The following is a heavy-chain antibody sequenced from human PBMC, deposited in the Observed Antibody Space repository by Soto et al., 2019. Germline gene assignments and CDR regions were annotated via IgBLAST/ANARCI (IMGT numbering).Heavy chain of an antibody. CDR1: GYTFTSYS. CDR2: INAGNGYT. D-gene: IGHD1-1*01. Sequence: QVQLVQSGAEVKKPGASVKVSCKASGYTFTSYSIHWVRQAPGQGLEWMGWINAGNGYTMYSQRFQGRVTITTDTSASTAYMELSSLRSEDTAVYYCARGEERDYWGQGTLVTVSS. V-gene: IGHV1-3*01. J-gene: IGHJ4*02. CDR3: ARGEERDY.